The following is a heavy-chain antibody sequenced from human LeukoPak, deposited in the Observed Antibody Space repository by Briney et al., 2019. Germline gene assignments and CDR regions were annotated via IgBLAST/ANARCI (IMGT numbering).Heavy chain of an antibody. V-gene: IGHV1-8*01. CDR2: MNPNSGNT. J-gene: IGHJ4*02. D-gene: IGHD3-22*01. CDR1: GYTFTSYD. CDR3: ARGSMIDNF. Sequence: ASVKVSCKASGYTFTSYDINWVRQATGQGLEWMGWMNPNSGNTGYAQKLQGRVTMTTDTSTSTAYMELRSLRSDDTAVYYCARGSMIDNFWGQGTLVTVSS.